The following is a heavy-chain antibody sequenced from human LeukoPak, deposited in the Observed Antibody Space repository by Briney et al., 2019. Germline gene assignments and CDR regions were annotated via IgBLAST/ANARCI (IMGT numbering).Heavy chain of an antibody. CDR3: ASDSSGYYWDY. Sequence: ASVTVSCKASGYTFTSYYMHWVRQAPGQGLEWMGIINPSGGSTSYAQKFQGRVTMTRDTSTSTVYMELSSLRSEDTAVYYCASDSSGYYWDYWGQGTLVTVSS. CDR2: INPSGGST. D-gene: IGHD3-22*01. CDR1: GYTFTSYY. V-gene: IGHV1-46*01. J-gene: IGHJ4*02.